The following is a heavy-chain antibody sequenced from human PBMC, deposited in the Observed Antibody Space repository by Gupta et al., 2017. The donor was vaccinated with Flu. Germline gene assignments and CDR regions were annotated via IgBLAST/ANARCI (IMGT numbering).Heavy chain of an antibody. V-gene: IGHV3-13*04. Sequence: DVQLVESGGGLVQPGGSLRLSCAGSGFTFGTYDMHWIRQVTGKGLEWVSGIGPAGDTYYAESVEGRFTISREDGKSVFFLQMDSLGVGDTGGYYCVRGGGVLRFLEWSNQPLDHWGLGTLVAVSS. J-gene: IGHJ4*02. CDR2: IGPAGDT. CDR3: VRGGGVLRFLEWSNQPLDH. D-gene: IGHD3-3*01. CDR1: GFTFGTYD.